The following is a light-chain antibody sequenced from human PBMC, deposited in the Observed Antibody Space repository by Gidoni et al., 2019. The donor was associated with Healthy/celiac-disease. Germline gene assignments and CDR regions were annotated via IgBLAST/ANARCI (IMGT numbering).Light chain of an antibody. Sequence: DIVLTQSPATLSLSPGGRATLSCRASQSVSSYLSWYQQKPGQAPRRLIYDASNSATGIPARFSGGGSGRDFTITISSLEPEDFAVYYCQQRSNWPPWTFGQGTKVEIK. CDR1: QSVSSY. V-gene: IGKV3-11*02. CDR2: DAS. CDR3: QQRSNWPPWT. J-gene: IGKJ1*01.